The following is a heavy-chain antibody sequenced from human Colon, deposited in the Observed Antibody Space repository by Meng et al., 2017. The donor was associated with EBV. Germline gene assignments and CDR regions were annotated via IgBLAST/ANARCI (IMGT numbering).Heavy chain of an antibody. CDR3: ARGRRFGSGRYALDY. Sequence: QVELQESGPGLVNPSGTLSLICAVSGASSGSSYWWTWVRQPPEKGLEWIGEIYHSGSTNYNPSLKSRLTLSVDKSKSQFSLELISVTAADTAVYYCARGRRFGSGRYALDYWGQGTLVTVSS. J-gene: IGHJ4*02. CDR2: IYHSGST. CDR1: GASSGSSYW. D-gene: IGHD3-10*01. V-gene: IGHV4-4*02.